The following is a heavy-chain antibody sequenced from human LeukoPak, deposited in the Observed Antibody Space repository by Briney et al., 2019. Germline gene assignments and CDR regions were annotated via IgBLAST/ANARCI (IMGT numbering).Heavy chain of an antibody. V-gene: IGHV4-4*07. CDR3: ARGRTTVDAFDI. J-gene: IGHJ3*02. CDR1: GGSISSYY. D-gene: IGHD1-14*01. CDR2: IYTSGNP. Sequence: SETLSLTCSVSGGSISSYYWNWIRQPAGKGLEWIGRIYTSGNPNYNPSLESRVTMSVDTSKNQFSLKVSSVTAADTAVYYCARGRTTVDAFDIWGQGTMVTVSS.